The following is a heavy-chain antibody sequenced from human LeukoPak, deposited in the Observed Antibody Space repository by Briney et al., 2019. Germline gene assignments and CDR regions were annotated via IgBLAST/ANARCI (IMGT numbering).Heavy chain of an antibody. CDR2: ISYIGST. D-gene: IGHD4-17*01. Sequence: KSSETLSLTCAVSADSFSSHYWTWIRQPPGKGLEWIGYISYIGSTNYNPSLKSRVTISIDTSKNQFSLKLSSVTTADTAAYYCARDLVTVTKGFDIWGQGTMVTVSS. V-gene: IGHV4-59*11. CDR3: ARDLVTVTKGFDI. J-gene: IGHJ3*02. CDR1: ADSFSSHY.